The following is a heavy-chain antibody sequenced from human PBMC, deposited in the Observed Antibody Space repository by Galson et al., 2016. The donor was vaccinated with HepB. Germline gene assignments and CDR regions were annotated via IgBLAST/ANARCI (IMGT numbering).Heavy chain of an antibody. CDR1: GFSFGSFA. CDR2: ISLNGGST. D-gene: IGHD4-17*01. CDR3: VKDNGATVTTFEYHDY. Sequence: SLRLSCAASGFSFGSFAMHWVRQAPGKGLEYVAVISLNGGSTYYADSVKGRFTISRDNSKNTLYLQMDSLRPEDTAMYYCVKDNGATVTTFEYHDYWGQGTLVTVSS. V-gene: IGHV3-64D*06. J-gene: IGHJ4*02.